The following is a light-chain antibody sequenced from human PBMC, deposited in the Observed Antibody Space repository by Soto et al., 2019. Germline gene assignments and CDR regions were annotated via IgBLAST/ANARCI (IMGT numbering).Light chain of an antibody. Sequence: EIVLTQSPATLSLSPGERATLSCRASQSVSSYLAWYQQXXXXXPRLLIYDASNRATGIPARFSGSGSGTDFTLTISSLEPEDFAVYYCQQRSNWPPLTFGGGIKVEIK. CDR3: QQRSNWPPLT. CDR1: QSVSSY. CDR2: DAS. V-gene: IGKV3-11*01. J-gene: IGKJ4*01.